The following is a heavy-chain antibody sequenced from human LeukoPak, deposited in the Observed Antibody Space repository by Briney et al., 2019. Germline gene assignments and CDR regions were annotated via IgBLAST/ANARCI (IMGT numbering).Heavy chain of an antibody. J-gene: IGHJ4*02. CDR1: GYTFSDFG. Sequence: ASLKVSCETSGYTFSDFGMSWVRQAPGQGLEWMGWISAYNGDTNYAHNLQGRVTMTTDTSTSTAYMELRSLRSDDTAVYYCARGRPSDYWGQGTLVTVSS. CDR2: ISAYNGDT. V-gene: IGHV1-18*01. CDR3: ARGRPSDY.